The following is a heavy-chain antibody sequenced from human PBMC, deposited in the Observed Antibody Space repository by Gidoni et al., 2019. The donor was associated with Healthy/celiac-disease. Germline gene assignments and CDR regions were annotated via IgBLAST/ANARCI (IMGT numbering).Heavy chain of an antibody. Sequence: VKGRFTISRDDSKNTLYLQMNSLKTEDTAVYYCTTENYSKYASYYYYGMDVWGQGTTDTVS. V-gene: IGHV3-15*01. CDR3: TTENYSKYASYYYYGMDV. D-gene: IGHD4-4*01. J-gene: IGHJ6*02.